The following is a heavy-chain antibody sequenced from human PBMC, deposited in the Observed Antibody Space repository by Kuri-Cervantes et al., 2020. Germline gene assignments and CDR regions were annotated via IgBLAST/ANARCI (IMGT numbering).Heavy chain of an antibody. CDR2: IYYSGST. CDR1: GGSISSSSYY. V-gene: IGHV4-39*01. D-gene: IGHD3-3*01. CDR3: ARLGIPDTNFYFDY. Sequence: SETLSLTCTVSGGSISSSSYYWGWIRQPPGKGLEWIGSIYYSGSTYYNPSLKSRVTISVDTSKNQFSLKLSSVTAADTAVYYCARLGIPDTNFYFDYWGQETLVTVSS. J-gene: IGHJ4*02.